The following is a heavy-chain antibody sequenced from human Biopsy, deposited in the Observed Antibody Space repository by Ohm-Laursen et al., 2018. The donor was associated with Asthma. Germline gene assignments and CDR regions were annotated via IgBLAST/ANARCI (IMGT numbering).Heavy chain of an antibody. J-gene: IGHJ6*02. CDR1: GGSIISSSW. Sequence: SETLSLTCTVSGGSIISSSWWSWVRQTPGKGLEWIGEIYHSGPTNYNPSLKSRVTISVDKSKNQFSLKLTSVTAADTAVYYCAKIYDRLVLYGMDVWGQGTTVIVSS. CDR2: IYHSGPT. CDR3: AKIYDRLVLYGMDV. V-gene: IGHV4-4*02. D-gene: IGHD6-19*01.